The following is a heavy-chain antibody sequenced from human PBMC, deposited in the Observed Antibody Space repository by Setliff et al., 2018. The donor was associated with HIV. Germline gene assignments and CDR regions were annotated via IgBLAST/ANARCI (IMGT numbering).Heavy chain of an antibody. J-gene: IGHJ3*01. CDR1: GFTFSTYW. CDR3: TNKPESFNSFEV. CDR2: ISWNGDST. V-gene: IGHV3-20*04. Sequence: PGGSLRLSCAASGFTFSTYWMRWVRQAPGKGLEWICGISWNGDSTNYADSVKGRFTISRDNAENSLFLEMTNLRAEDTAFYYCTNKPESFNSFEVWGQGTVVTVSS.